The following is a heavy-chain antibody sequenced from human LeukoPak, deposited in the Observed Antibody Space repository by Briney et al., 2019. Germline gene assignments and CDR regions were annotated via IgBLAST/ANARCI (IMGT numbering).Heavy chain of an antibody. J-gene: IGHJ4*02. CDR1: GLTFSSYN. CDR2: ISNSGSMI. CDR3: ARVREYSSSFGY. V-gene: IGHV3-48*01. Sequence: GGSLRLSCAVSGLTFSSYNMNWVRQAPGKGLEWVSYISNSGSMIYYADSVKGRFTLSRDNAKNSLYLQINSLRAEDTAVYYCARVREYSSSFGYWGQGTLVTVSS. D-gene: IGHD6-6*01.